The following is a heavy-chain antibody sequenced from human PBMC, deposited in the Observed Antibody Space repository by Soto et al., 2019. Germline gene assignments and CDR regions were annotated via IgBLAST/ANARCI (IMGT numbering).Heavy chain of an antibody. J-gene: IGHJ4*02. CDR1: GGSISSGGYY. V-gene: IGHV4-31*03. Sequence: SETLSLTCTVSGGSISSGGYYWSWIRQHPGKGLEWIGNIYYTGSTHYDPSRKSRITISLDTSKNQISLKLSSVTAADTAVYYCARSLAGDFDYWGQGTLVTVSS. CDR2: IYYTGST. D-gene: IGHD6-19*01. CDR3: ARSLAGDFDY.